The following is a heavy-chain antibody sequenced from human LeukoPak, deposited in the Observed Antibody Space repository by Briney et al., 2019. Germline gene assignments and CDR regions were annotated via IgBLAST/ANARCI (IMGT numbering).Heavy chain of an antibody. CDR1: GYTFTGYY. J-gene: IGHJ4*02. V-gene: IGHV1-2*02. CDR3: ARDLLRDGYNGASDY. D-gene: IGHD5-24*01. Sequence: GASVTVSCKASGYTFTGYYMHWVRQAPGQGLEWMGWINPNSGGTNYAQKFQGRVTMTRGTSISTAYMELSRLRSDDTAVYYCARDLLRDGYNGASDYWGQGTLVTVSS. CDR2: INPNSGGT.